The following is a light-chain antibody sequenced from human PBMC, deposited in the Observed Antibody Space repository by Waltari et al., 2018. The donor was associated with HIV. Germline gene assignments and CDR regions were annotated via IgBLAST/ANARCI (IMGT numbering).Light chain of an antibody. J-gene: IGLJ2*01. CDR3: SSYTSSSSVL. CDR2: EVT. V-gene: IGLV2-14*01. Sequence: QSALPQPASVSGSPGQSISISCTGTSSDVGGYNYVSWYQLHPGKAPKLMIFEVTNRPSGVSNRFSGSKSGNTASLTISGLQAEDEADYYCSSYTSSSSVLFGGGTKLTVL. CDR1: SSDVGGYNY.